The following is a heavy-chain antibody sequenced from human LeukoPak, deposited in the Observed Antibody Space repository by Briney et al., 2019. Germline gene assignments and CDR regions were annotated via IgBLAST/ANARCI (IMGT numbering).Heavy chain of an antibody. D-gene: IGHD1-1*01. CDR3: ARVSGTWGYFYMDV. V-gene: IGHV1-18*01. J-gene: IGHJ6*03. CDR2: ISTYDGKT. Sequence: ASVKVSCKPFGYAFTSHGFTWVRQAPGQGLEWMGWISTYDGKTDYAQNFQGRVTMTIDASTSTAYTEVRSLRSDDTAVCYCARVSGTWGYFYMDVWAKGSTVTVSS. CDR1: GYAFTSHG.